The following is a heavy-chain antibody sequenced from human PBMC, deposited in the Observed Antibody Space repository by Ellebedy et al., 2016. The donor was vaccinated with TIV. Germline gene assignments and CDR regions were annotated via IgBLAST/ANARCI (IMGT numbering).Heavy chain of an antibody. Sequence: SETLSLXCTVSGGSISSYYWSWIRQPPGKGLEWIGYIYYSGSTNYNPSLKSRVTISVDTSKNQFSLKLSSVTAADTAVYYCARQAVAEQWLGYYYYYGMDVWGQGTTVTVSS. D-gene: IGHD6-19*01. CDR2: IYYSGST. CDR3: ARQAVAEQWLGYYYYYGMDV. J-gene: IGHJ6*02. CDR1: GGSISSYY. V-gene: IGHV4-59*01.